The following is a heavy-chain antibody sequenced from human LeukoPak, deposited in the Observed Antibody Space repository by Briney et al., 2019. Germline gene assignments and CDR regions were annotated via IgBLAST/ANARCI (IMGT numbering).Heavy chain of an antibody. J-gene: IGHJ4*02. CDR2: IYYSGST. D-gene: IGHD3-10*01. CDR1: GGSISSGGYY. CDR3: PRAPSGMVRGGVDY. Sequence: SETLSLTCTVSGGSISSGGYYWSWIRQHPGKGLEWIGYIYYSGSTYYNPSLKSRVTISVDTSKNQFSLKLSSVTAADTAVYYCPRAPSGMVRGGVDYWGQGTLVTVSS. V-gene: IGHV4-31*03.